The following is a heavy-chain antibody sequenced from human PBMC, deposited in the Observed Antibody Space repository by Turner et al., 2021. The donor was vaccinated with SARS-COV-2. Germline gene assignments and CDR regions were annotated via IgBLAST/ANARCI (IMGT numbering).Heavy chain of an antibody. J-gene: IGHJ6*02. CDR3: ATHYDIVNPYYAPRGYSGMDV. Sequence: QVQLVQSGAEVKKPGASVKVSCKVSGYTLTELSMHWVRQAPGKGLEWMGGFDPEDGKTIYAKNLQGRVTMTEETSTDTAYMELRSLRSEDTAVYYCATHYDIVNPYYAPRGYSGMDVWGQGTAVTVSS. CDR2: FDPEDGKT. CDR1: GYTLTELS. V-gene: IGHV1-24*01. D-gene: IGHD3-9*01.